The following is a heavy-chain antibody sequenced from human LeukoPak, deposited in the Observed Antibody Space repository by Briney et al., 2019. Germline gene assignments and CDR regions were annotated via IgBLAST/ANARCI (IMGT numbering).Heavy chain of an antibody. CDR2: INHSGST. Sequence: SETLSLTCTVSGGSISNYYWSWIRQPPGKGLEWIGEINHSGSTNYNPSLKSRVTISVDTSKNQFSLKLSSVTAADTAVYYCARGGPLLAGYNRENRKNWFDPWGQGTLVTVSS. J-gene: IGHJ5*02. CDR1: GGSISNYY. CDR3: ARGGPLLAGYNRENRKNWFDP. V-gene: IGHV4-34*01. D-gene: IGHD5-24*01.